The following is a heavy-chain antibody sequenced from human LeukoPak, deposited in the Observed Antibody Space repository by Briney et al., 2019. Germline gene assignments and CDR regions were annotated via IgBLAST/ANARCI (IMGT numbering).Heavy chain of an antibody. CDR3: ATGYSSGWYFYFQH. D-gene: IGHD6-19*01. J-gene: IGHJ1*01. CDR2: IKQDGSDK. V-gene: IGHV3-7*01. CDR1: GFTFTTYW. Sequence: GGSLRLSCAASGFTFTTYWMTWVRQAPGKGLEWVANIKQDGSDKYYVDSVKGRLTISRDNAKNSLSLRMNSLSAEDTAVYYCATGYSSGWYFYFQHWGQGSLVSVSS.